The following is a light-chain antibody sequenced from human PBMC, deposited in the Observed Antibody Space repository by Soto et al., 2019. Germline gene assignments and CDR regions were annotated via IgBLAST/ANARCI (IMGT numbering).Light chain of an antibody. J-gene: IGKJ4*01. V-gene: IGKV1-9*01. CDR1: QGIGSY. Sequence: DIQLTQSPSFLSASLGDRVTITCRPNQGIGSYLAGYHQKPAKAPRLLIYAASTLQSGVPSRFSGSGSDTEYTLTTSSLQPEDFATYYCQQLNVYPSTFGGGTKVDIK. CDR3: QQLNVYPST. CDR2: AAS.